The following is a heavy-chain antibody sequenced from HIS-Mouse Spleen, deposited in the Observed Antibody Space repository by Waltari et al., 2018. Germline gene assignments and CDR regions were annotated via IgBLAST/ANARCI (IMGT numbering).Heavy chain of an antibody. V-gene: IGHV1-8*01. Sequence: QVQLVQSGAEVKKPGASVKVSCRASGYTFTSYDINWLRQATGQGLEWMGWMNPNSGNTGYAQKFLGRVTMTRNTSISTAYMELSSLRSEDTAVYYCARGHDYSNYFDYWGQGTLVTVSS. CDR1: GYTFTSYD. CDR3: ARGHDYSNYFDY. CDR2: MNPNSGNT. J-gene: IGHJ4*02. D-gene: IGHD4-4*01.